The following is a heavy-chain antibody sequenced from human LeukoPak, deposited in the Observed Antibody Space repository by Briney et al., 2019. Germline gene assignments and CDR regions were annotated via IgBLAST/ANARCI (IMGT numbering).Heavy chain of an antibody. CDR1: GYTFTSYY. J-gene: IGHJ4*02. CDR3: ARGPGGYYDFWSGYYDTSSFDY. CDR2: ISAYNGNT. Sequence: ASVKVSCKASGYTFTSYYMHWVRQAPGQGLEWMGWISAYNGNTNYAQKLQGRVTMTTDTSTSTAYMELRSLRSDDAAVYYCARGPGGYYDFWSGYYDTSSFDYWGQGTLVTVSS. D-gene: IGHD3-3*01. V-gene: IGHV1-18*04.